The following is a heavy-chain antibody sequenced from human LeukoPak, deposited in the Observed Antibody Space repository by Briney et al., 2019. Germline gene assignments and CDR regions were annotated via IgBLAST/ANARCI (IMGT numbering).Heavy chain of an antibody. CDR3: ASLYGSGSYASYYYGMDV. Sequence: GGSLRLSCAASGFTFSNYGMSWVRQAPGKGLEWVSVIRGSGGGTYYADFVKGRFTISRDNSKNTVYLQMNSLRAGDTAVYYCASLYGSGSYASYYYGMDVWGQGTTVTVSS. V-gene: IGHV3-23*01. J-gene: IGHJ6*02. CDR1: GFTFSNYG. D-gene: IGHD3-10*01. CDR2: IRGSGGGT.